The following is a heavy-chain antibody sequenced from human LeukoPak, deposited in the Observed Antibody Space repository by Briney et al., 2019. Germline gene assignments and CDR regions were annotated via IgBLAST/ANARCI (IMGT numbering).Heavy chain of an antibody. CDR2: IRSKAYGGTT. Sequence: GGSLRLSCTASGFTFGDYAMSWVRQAPGKGLEWVGFIRSKAYGGTTEYAASVKGRFTISRDDSKSIAYLQMNSLKTEDTAVYYCTRYSGGKGLFDYWGQGTLVTVSS. J-gene: IGHJ4*02. D-gene: IGHD4-23*01. CDR1: GFTFGDYA. V-gene: IGHV3-49*04. CDR3: TRYSGGKGLFDY.